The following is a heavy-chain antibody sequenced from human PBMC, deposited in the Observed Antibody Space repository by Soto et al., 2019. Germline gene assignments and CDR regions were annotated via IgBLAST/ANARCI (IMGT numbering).Heavy chain of an antibody. CDR1: GGSISSYY. V-gene: IGHV4-59*01. Sequence: SETLSLTCTVSGGSISSYYWSWIRQPPGRGLEWIGYIYYSGSTNYNPSLKSRVTISVDTSKNQFSLKLSSVTAADTAVYYCARSGGSYYDFQHWGQRTLVTVSS. J-gene: IGHJ1*01. D-gene: IGHD1-26*01. CDR3: ARSGGSYYDFQH. CDR2: IYYSGST.